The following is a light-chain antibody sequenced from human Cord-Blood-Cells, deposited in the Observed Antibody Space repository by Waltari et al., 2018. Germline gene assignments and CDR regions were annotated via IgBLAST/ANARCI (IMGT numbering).Light chain of an antibody. CDR1: PSVSSN. V-gene: IGKV3-15*01. CDR3: QQYNNWPWT. J-gene: IGKJ1*01. CDR2: GAS. Sequence: EIVMMQSPATLSVSPGERATLSCRASPSVSSNLAWYQQKPGQAPRLLIYGASTRATGIPARFSGSGSVTEFTLTISSLQSEDFAVYYCQQYNNWPWTFGQGTKVEIK.